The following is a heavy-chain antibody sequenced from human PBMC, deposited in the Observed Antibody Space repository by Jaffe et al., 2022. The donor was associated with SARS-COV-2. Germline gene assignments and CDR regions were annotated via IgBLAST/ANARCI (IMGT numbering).Heavy chain of an antibody. J-gene: IGHJ6*02. CDR2: IWYDGSNK. CDR1: GFTFSSYG. CDR3: ARDLGYCSGGSCYPPYYYYGMDV. V-gene: IGHV3-33*01. Sequence: QVQLVESGGGVVQPGRSLRLSCAASGFTFSSYGMHWVRQAPGKGLEWVAVIWYDGSNKYYADSVKGRFTISRDNSKNTLYLQMNSLRAEDTAVYYCARDLGYCSGGSCYPPYYYYGMDVWGQGTTVTVSS. D-gene: IGHD2-15*01.